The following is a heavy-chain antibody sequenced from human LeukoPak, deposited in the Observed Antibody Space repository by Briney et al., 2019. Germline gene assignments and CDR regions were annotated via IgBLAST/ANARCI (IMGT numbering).Heavy chain of an antibody. Sequence: SETLSLTCAVYGGSFRGYYWSWIRQPPGKGLEWIGEINHSGSTDYNPSLKSRVTISVDTSKNQFSLKLSSVTAADTAVYYCARGDGTPWGQGTLVTVSS. CDR3: ARGDGTP. V-gene: IGHV4-34*01. CDR2: INHSGST. J-gene: IGHJ5*02. D-gene: IGHD1-1*01. CDR1: GGSFRGYY.